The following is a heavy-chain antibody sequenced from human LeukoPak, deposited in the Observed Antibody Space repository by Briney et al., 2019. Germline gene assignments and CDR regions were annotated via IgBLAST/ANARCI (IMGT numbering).Heavy chain of an antibody. Sequence: SQTLSLTCTVSGGSISSGSYYWSWIRQPAGKGLEWIGRIYTSGSTNYNPSLKSRVTISVDTSKNQFSLKLSSVTAADTAVYYCARGRRSDYYYYYYMDVWGKGTTVTVSS. CDR3: ARGRRSDYYYYYYMDV. D-gene: IGHD1-14*01. V-gene: IGHV4-61*02. CDR1: GGSISSGSYY. CDR2: IYTSGST. J-gene: IGHJ6*03.